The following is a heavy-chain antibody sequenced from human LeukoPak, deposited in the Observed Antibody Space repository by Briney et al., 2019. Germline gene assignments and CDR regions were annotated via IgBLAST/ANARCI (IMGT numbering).Heavy chain of an antibody. J-gene: IGHJ4*02. CDR3: AKARSGGTPYNLDS. V-gene: IGHV1-69*06. CDR2: IIPIFGTA. CDR1: GCTFSSYA. D-gene: IGHD2-15*01. Sequence: ASVNVSCKASGCTFSSYAMSWVRQAPGQGLEWMGGIIPIFGTANYAHKFQGRLTITADKSTNTADMELSSLRSENTAVYYCAKARSGGTPYNLDSWAQGTWVTVSP.